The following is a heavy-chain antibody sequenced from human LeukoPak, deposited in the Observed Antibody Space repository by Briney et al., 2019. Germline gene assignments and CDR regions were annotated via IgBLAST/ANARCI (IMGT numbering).Heavy chain of an antibody. CDR1: GFTFSSYA. CDR3: ARDGFNLDY. J-gene: IGHJ4*02. D-gene: IGHD1-14*01. Sequence: GMCLRLSCAASGFTFSSYAMHWVRQAPGKGLEWVAVILYDEVNKYYADSVKGRFTISRDNSKNTLYLQMNTLRAEDTAVYYCARDGFNLDYWGQGTLVTVPS. CDR2: ILYDEVNK. V-gene: IGHV3-30*01.